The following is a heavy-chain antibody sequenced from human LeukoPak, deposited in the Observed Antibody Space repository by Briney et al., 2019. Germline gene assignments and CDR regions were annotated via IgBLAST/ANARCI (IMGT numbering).Heavy chain of an antibody. V-gene: IGHV3-7*01. CDR1: GFTFSSYW. CDR3: AREPTAMIL. CDR2: IKEDGSEK. J-gene: IGHJ4*02. Sequence: GGSLRLSCAASGFTFSSYWMTWVRQAPGKGLEWVASIKEDGSEKYSVDSVKGRFTISRDNAKNSLFLQMSSLRAEDTAVYYCAREPTAMILWGQGTLVTVSS. D-gene: IGHD5-18*01.